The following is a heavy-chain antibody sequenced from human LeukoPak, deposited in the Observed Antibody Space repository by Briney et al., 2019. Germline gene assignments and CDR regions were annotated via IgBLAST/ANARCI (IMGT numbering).Heavy chain of an antibody. J-gene: IGHJ3*02. CDR1: GGSISSSRYY. D-gene: IGHD2-15*01. CDR2: INYNGST. Sequence: SETLSLTCTVSGGSISSSRYYWGWIRQPPGRGLEWVGSINYNGSTYYNPSLKSRITISVDTSKNQFSLKLTSVTAADTAVYYCARYIVVADQTHAFDIWGQGIMVTVSS. V-gene: IGHV4-39*01. CDR3: ARYIVVADQTHAFDI.